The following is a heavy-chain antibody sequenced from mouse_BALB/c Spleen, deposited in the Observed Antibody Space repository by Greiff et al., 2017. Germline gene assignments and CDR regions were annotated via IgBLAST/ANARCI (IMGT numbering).Heavy chain of an antibody. CDR3: ARYYGYEGVDY. D-gene: IGHD1-2*01. V-gene: IGHV1S132*01. CDR2: IFPGTGTT. J-gene: IGHJ2*01. CDR1: GYTFTSYW. Sequence: VQLQQSGAELVKPGASVKLSCKTSGYTFTSYWIQWVKQRPGQGLGWIGEIFPGTGTTYYNEKFKGKATLTIDTSSSTAYMQLSSLTSEDSAVYFCARYYGYEGVDYWGQGTTLTVSS.